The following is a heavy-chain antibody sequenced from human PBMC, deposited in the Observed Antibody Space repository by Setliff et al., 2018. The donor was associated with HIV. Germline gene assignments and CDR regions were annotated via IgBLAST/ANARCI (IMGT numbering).Heavy chain of an antibody. CDR2: INAGDGAT. V-gene: IGHV1-2*02. CDR3: ARGVKGIATTGKYYFDY. J-gene: IGHJ4*02. CDR1: GYTFTRYY. Sequence: ASVKVSCKTSGYTFTRYYIHWVRQAPGQGLEWMGLINAGDGATNYAQNFQGRVTMTRDTSVSTAYMELSRLKSDDTAVFYCARGVKGIATTGKYYFDYWGQGTLVTVSS. D-gene: IGHD6-13*01.